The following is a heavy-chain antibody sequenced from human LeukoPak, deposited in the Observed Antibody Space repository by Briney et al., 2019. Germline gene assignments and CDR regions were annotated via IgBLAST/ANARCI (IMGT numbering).Heavy chain of an antibody. J-gene: IGHJ4*02. D-gene: IGHD3-22*01. CDR1: GFTFSSYS. Sequence: GGSLRLSCAASGFTFSSYSMNWVRQAPGKGLEWVSSISSSSYIYYADSVKGRFTISRDNAKNSLYLQMNSLRAEDTAVYYCARDRYYDSSGPLDYWGQGTLVTVSS. CDR2: ISSSSYI. CDR3: ARDRYYDSSGPLDY. V-gene: IGHV3-21*01.